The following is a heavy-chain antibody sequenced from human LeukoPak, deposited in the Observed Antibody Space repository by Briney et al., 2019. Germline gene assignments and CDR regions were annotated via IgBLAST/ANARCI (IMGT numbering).Heavy chain of an antibody. V-gene: IGHV4-39*01. J-gene: IGHJ4*02. Sequence: SETLSLACSVSGGSLGSSTNYGGWVRQTPGKGMEWIGSMYYGGTTYYNPSLKSRVTLSIDTSKNQISLRLNSVTAADSAVYFCTTGKFSGYYDYWGQGTLVTVAS. CDR3: TTGKFSGYYDY. CDR1: GGSLGSSTNY. CDR2: MYYGGTT. D-gene: IGHD3-22*01.